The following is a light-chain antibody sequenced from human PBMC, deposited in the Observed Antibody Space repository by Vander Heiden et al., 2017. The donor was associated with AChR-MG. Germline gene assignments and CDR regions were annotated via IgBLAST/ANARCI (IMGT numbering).Light chain of an antibody. V-gene: IGLV3-1*01. CDR1: KLGDKY. CDR3: QAWDSTYVV. J-gene: IGLJ2*01. Sequence: SYELTQPPSVSMSPGQTASITCSGDKLGDKYACWYQQKPGQSPVLVIYQDSKRPSGIPERFSGSNSRNTATLTISGTQAMDEADYYCQAWDSTYVVFGGGTKLTVL. CDR2: QDS.